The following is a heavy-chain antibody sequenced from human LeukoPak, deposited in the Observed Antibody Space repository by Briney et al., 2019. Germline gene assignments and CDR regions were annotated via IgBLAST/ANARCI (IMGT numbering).Heavy chain of an antibody. J-gene: IGHJ4*02. CDR2: ISAYNGNT. Sequence: ASVKVSCKASGYTFTSYGISWVRQAPGQGLEWMGWISAYNGNTNYAQKLQGRVTMPTDTSTSTAYMELRSLRSDDTAVYYCARDLGGSYYDSSGYFDYWGQGTLVTVSS. D-gene: IGHD3-22*01. CDR3: ARDLGGSYYDSSGYFDY. V-gene: IGHV1-18*01. CDR1: GYTFTSYG.